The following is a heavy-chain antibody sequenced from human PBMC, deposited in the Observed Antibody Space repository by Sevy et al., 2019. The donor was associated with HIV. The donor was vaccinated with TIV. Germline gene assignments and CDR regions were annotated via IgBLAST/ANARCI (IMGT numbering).Heavy chain of an antibody. CDR1: GFTFSSYA. CDR2: ISGRGSFT. Sequence: GGSLRLSCAASGFTFSSYAMSWVRQAPGKGLEWVSSISGRGSFTYYADSVKGPFTISRDNSKNTLYLQMTSLRAEDTAVYYCAKEGQGEYYDSSGSFDYWGQGTLVTVSS. D-gene: IGHD3-22*01. J-gene: IGHJ4*02. V-gene: IGHV3-23*01. CDR3: AKEGQGEYYDSSGSFDY.